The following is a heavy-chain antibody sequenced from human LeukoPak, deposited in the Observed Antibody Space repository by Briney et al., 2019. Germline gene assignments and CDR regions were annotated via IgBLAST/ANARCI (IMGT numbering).Heavy chain of an antibody. V-gene: IGHV4-34*01. D-gene: IGHD3-9*01. CDR2: IYYSGST. Sequence: KTSETVSLTCAVYGGSFSGYYWGWIRQPPGKGLEWIGSIYYSGSTYYNPSLKSRVTISVDTSKNQFSLKLSSVTAADTAVYYCASPLAWPTGYGYHGAFDIWGQGTMVTVSS. J-gene: IGHJ3*02. CDR1: GGSFSGYY. CDR3: ASPLAWPTGYGYHGAFDI.